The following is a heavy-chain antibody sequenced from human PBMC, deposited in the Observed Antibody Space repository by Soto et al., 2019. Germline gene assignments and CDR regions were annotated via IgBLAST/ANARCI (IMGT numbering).Heavy chain of an antibody. CDR3: THNPNYYRYDCFDP. Sequence: QRTLKESGPTLVKPTQTLTLTCTFSGFSLTTRGGGVGLIRHPPDKALAYLALIHWDDAKRYSPSLQSRLSITKDTNKNLVVLTISNVDPEDTATYCCTHNPNYYRYDCFDPWGQGTLVSVSS. CDR2: IHWDDAK. V-gene: IGHV2-5*02. J-gene: IGHJ5*02. D-gene: IGHD3-10*01. CDR1: GFSLTTRGGG.